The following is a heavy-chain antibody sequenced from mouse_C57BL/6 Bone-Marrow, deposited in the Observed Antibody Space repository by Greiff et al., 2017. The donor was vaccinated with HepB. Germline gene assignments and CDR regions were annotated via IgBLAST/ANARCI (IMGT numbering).Heavy chain of an antibody. J-gene: IGHJ2*01. CDR2: IDPETGGT. CDR1: GYTFTDYE. Sequence: VQLQQSGAELVRPGASVTLSCKASGYTFTDYEMHWVKQTPVHGLEWIGAIDPETGGTAYNQKFKGKAILTADKSSSTAYMELRSLTSEDSAVYYCTRGCYGSSSSDYWGQGTTLTVSS. V-gene: IGHV1-15*01. CDR3: TRGCYGSSSSDY. D-gene: IGHD1-1*01.